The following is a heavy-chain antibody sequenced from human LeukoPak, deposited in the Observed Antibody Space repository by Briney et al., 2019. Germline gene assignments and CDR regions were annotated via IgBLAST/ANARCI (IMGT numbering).Heavy chain of an antibody. Sequence: PGGSLRLSCAASGFAFSSYAMSWDRQAPGKGLEWVSAISGSGGSTYYADSVKGRFTISRDNSKNTLYLQMNSLRAEDTAVYYCAKDVPDSSGYYYYYWGQGTLVTVSS. CDR2: ISGSGGST. J-gene: IGHJ4*02. D-gene: IGHD3-22*01. V-gene: IGHV3-23*01. CDR3: AKDVPDSSGYYYYY. CDR1: GFAFSSYA.